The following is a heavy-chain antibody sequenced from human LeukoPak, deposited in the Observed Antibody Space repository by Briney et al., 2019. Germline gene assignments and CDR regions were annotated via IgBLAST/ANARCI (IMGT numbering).Heavy chain of an antibody. Sequence: TGGSLRLSCAASGFTFSDYYMSWVRQAPGKGLEWVSAISSSGGSTYYADSVKGRFTISRDNSKNTLYLQMNSLRAEDTAVYYCAKRNGRVAGTGLFDYWGQGTLVTVSS. D-gene: IGHD6-19*01. V-gene: IGHV3-23*01. CDR3: AKRNGRVAGTGLFDY. CDR2: ISSSGGST. J-gene: IGHJ4*02. CDR1: GFTFSDYY.